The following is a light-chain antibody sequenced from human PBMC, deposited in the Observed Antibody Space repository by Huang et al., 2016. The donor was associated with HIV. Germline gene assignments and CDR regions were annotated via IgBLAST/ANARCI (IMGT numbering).Light chain of an antibody. CDR3: QQYDSSPVT. CDR1: PSLGSSS. V-gene: IGKV3-20*01. J-gene: IGKJ4*01. Sequence: EIVLTQSPGTLSLSPGERATLSCRASPSLGSSSLAWYQQKAGQAPRLLMYGASSRATGIPDRFRGSGSGTDFTLSISRLEPEDFAVHYCQQYDSSPVTFGGGTKVEIK. CDR2: GAS.